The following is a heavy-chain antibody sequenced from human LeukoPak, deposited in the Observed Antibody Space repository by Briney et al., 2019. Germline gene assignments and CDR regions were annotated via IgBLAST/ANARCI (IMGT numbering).Heavy chain of an antibody. CDR1: GYTFTSYG. CDR2: ISAYNGNT. CDR3: ARDEDIWFGECHFDY. Sequence: ASVKVSCKASGYTFTSYGISWVRQAPGQGLEWMGWISAYNGNTNYAQKLQGRVTVTTDTSASTAYMEPRSLRSDDTAVYYCARDEDIWFGECHFDYWGQGTLVTVSS. D-gene: IGHD3-10*01. J-gene: IGHJ4*02. V-gene: IGHV1-18*04.